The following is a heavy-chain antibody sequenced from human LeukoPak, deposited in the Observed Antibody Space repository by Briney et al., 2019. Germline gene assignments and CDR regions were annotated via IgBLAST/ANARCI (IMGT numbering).Heavy chain of an antibody. D-gene: IGHD6-19*01. CDR3: ARDSGYSSAEDY. Sequence: PGVSLRRSCAASGFTFSSYSMNRVRQAPGKGLEWVSSISSSSSYIYYADSVKGRFTISRDNAKNSLYLQMNSLRAEDTAVYYCARDSGYSSAEDYWGQGTLVTVSS. V-gene: IGHV3-21*01. CDR2: ISSSSSYI. J-gene: IGHJ4*02. CDR1: GFTFSSYS.